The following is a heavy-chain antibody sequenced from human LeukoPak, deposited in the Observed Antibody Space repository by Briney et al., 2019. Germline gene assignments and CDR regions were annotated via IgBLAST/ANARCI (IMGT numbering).Heavy chain of an antibody. J-gene: IGHJ4*02. CDR3: TTDYGSGSYHYFNY. V-gene: IGHV3-15*01. D-gene: IGHD3-10*01. CDR2: VKTKTDGGTT. Sequence: GGSLRLSCAASGFTFNNAWMSWVRQAPNKGLECVGRVKTKTDGGTTDYAAPVKGRFTISRDDSKDTLYLQMNRLKTEDTAVYYCTTDYGSGSYHYFNYWGQGTLVTVSS. CDR1: GFTFNNAW.